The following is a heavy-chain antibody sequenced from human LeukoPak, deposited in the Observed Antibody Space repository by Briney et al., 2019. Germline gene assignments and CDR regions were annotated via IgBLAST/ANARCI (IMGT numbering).Heavy chain of an antibody. CDR1: GGTFSSYA. J-gene: IGHJ4*02. D-gene: IGHD3-10*01. CDR2: IIPIFGTA. CDR3: ARDIYGGSGTVGLDY. Sequence: SVKVSCKAYGGTFSSYAISWVRQAPGQGLEWMGGIIPIFGTANYAQKFQGRVTITADESTSTAYMELSSLRSEDTAVYYCARDIYGGSGTVGLDYWGQGTLVTVSS. V-gene: IGHV1-69*13.